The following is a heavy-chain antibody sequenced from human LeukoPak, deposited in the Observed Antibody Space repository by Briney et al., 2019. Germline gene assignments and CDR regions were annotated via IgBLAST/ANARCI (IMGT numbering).Heavy chain of an antibody. D-gene: IGHD6-19*01. Sequence: GGSLRLSCEASGFSFSDYGMHWVRQGPGKGLEWVAFILYDGSEKYYADSVKGRFTVSRDNSKNTVYLQMNSLRTEGTAVYYCAKDQAGGWGQGTLVTVSS. V-gene: IGHV3-30*02. J-gene: IGHJ4*02. CDR2: ILYDGSEK. CDR1: GFSFSDYG. CDR3: AKDQAGG.